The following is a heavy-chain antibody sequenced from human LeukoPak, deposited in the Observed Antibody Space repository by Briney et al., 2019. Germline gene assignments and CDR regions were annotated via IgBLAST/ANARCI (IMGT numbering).Heavy chain of an antibody. CDR3: AKEEDGDYVLSTDY. J-gene: IGHJ4*02. CDR2: ISYDGSNK. Sequence: GGSLRLSCAASGFTFSSYAMHWVRQAPGKGLEWVAVISYDGSNKYYADSVKGRFTISRDNSKNTLYLQMNSLRAEDTAVYYCAKEEDGDYVLSTDYWGQGTLVTVSS. D-gene: IGHD4-17*01. V-gene: IGHV3-30*04. CDR1: GFTFSSYA.